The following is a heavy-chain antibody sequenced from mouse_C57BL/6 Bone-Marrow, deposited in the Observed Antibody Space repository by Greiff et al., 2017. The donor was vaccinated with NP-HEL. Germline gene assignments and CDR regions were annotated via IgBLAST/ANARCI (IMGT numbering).Heavy chain of an antibody. CDR2: IHPNSGST. CDR1: GYTFTSYW. D-gene: IGHD2-2*01. J-gene: IGHJ3*01. Sequence: VQLQQPGAELVKPGASVKLSCKASGYTFTSYWMHWVKQRPGQGLEWIGMIHPNSGSTNYNEKFKSKATLTVDKSSSTAYMQLSSLTSEDSAVYYCARCGYDGWFAYWGQGTLVTVSA. CDR3: ARCGYDGWFAY. V-gene: IGHV1-64*01.